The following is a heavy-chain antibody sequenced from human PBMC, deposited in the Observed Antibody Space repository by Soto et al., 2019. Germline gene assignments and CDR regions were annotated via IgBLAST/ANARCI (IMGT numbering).Heavy chain of an antibody. CDR1: AASFSKYY. J-gene: IGHJ4*02. CDR2: IYFNGNT. Sequence: SETLSLTCTVSAASFSKYYWTWIRQSPGKGLEWIGYIYFNGNTNYNPSLKRRVTMSIDTSKKQFSLNLSSVTAADTAVYYRASVTFGGIVLAHWGQGALVTVSS. D-gene: IGHD3-16*01. V-gene: IGHV4-59*01. CDR3: ASVTFGGIVLAH.